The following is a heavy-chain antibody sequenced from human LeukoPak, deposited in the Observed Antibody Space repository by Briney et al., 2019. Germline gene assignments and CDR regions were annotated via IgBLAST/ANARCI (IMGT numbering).Heavy chain of an antibody. V-gene: IGHV3-23*01. CDR3: AKYVAAHFDY. Sequence: GGSLRLSCAASGFTFSSYAMSWVRQAPGKGLEWVSAISDSGGSTHYADSVKGRFAISRDNSKNTLYLQMNSLRAEDTAVYYCAKYVAAHFDYWGQGTLVTVSS. D-gene: IGHD6-6*01. J-gene: IGHJ4*02. CDR2: ISDSGGST. CDR1: GFTFSSYA.